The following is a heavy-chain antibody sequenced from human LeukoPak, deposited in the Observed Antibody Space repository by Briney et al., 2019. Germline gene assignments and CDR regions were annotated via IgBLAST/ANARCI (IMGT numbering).Heavy chain of an antibody. J-gene: IGHJ4*02. V-gene: IGHV3-21*01. D-gene: IGHD3-3*01. Sequence: GGSLRLSCAASGFTFNDYTMTWVRQAPGKGLEWVSSITGDCNYIFYADSVKGRFTISRDNAQNSLFLELNSLRGEDTAVYYCARERNFYYFDYWGQGALFTVSS. CDR2: ITGDCNYI. CDR3: ARERNFYYFDY. CDR1: GFTFNDYT.